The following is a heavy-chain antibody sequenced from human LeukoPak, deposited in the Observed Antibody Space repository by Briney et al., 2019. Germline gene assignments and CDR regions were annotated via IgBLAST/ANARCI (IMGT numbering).Heavy chain of an antibody. D-gene: IGHD2-8*02. CDR2: IYWSGSN. J-gene: IGHJ3*02. CDR1: GASISSGSNY. V-gene: IGHV4-39*06. CDR3: ASSGGYGLVDI. Sequence: SETLSLTCSVSGASISSGSNYWGCIRQPPGKTLEWSVSIYWSGSNNYNSSRQSRVIILMATPKNHFTLTLRSVTATDTSVYSCASSGGYGLVDIWGQGTMVTVSS.